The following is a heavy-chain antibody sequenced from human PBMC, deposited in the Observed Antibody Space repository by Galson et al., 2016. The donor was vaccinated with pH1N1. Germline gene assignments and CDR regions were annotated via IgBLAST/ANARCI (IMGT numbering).Heavy chain of an antibody. CDR1: GGSISSSIYS. D-gene: IGHD3-10*01. CDR2: MYTSGTT. J-gene: IGHJ4*02. V-gene: IGHV4-61*02. CDR3: ARDRVALTGIFDY. Sequence: TLSLTCPVSGGSISSSIYSWNWIRQPAGQGLEWIGRMYTSGTTTYNPSLESRVSIPVATSKNQVSLTLSPVTAADTAVYFCARDRVALTGIFDYWGQGALVTVSS.